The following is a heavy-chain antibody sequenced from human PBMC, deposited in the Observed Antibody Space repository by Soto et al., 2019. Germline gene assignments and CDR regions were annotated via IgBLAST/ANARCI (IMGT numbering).Heavy chain of an antibody. CDR2: ISSNSAYI. Sequence: LRLSCAASGFTFRSFTMNWVRQAPGKGLEWVSTISSNSAYIYYTDALGGRFTISRDNAKNSLHLQMNSLRAEDTAVYYCTRDASRDSSSRGWFDPWGPGTLVTSPQ. J-gene: IGHJ5*02. V-gene: IGHV3-21*01. CDR3: TRDASRDSSSRGWFDP. D-gene: IGHD6-13*01. CDR1: GFTFRSFT.